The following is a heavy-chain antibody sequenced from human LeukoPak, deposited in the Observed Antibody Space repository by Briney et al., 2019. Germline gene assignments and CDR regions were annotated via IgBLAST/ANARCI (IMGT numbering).Heavy chain of an antibody. CDR3: ARGSGSSYYYYYYYMDV. Sequence: GGSLRLSCAASGFPFSSYWMHWVRQAPGKGLVWVSRINTDGSSTSYADSVKGRFTISRDNAKNTLYLQMNSLRAEDTAVYYCARGSGSSYYYYYYYMDVWGKGTTVTVSS. CDR1: GFPFSSYW. V-gene: IGHV3-74*01. CDR2: INTDGSST. J-gene: IGHJ6*03. D-gene: IGHD3-10*01.